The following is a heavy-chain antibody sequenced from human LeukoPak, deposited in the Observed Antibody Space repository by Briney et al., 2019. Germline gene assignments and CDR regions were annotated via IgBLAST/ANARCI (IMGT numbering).Heavy chain of an antibody. CDR1: GFTFSSYA. D-gene: IGHD6-13*01. CDR2: ISYDGNNK. CDR3: ARISSSWYDFDY. J-gene: IGHJ4*02. V-gene: IGHV3-30-3*01. Sequence: GGSLRLSCAASGFTFSSYAMHWVRQAPGKGLEWVAVISYDGNNKYYADSVKGRFTISRDNSKNTLYLQMNSRRTEDTAVYYCARISSSWYDFDYWGQGTLVTASS.